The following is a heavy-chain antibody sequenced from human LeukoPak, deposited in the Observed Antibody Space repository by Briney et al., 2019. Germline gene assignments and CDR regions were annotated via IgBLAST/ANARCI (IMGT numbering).Heavy chain of an antibody. CDR3: FAATTTGDDY. CDR2: VKPGGTEK. CDR1: GFTFSTYS. V-gene: IGHV3-7*05. J-gene: IGHJ4*02. Sequence: GGSLRLSCAASGFTFSTYSMNWVRQAPGKGLEWVANVKPGGTEKHYVDSVKGRFTISRDNAKSSLYLQMNSLRAEDTAVYYCFAATTTGDDYWGQGTLVTVSS. D-gene: IGHD4-11*01.